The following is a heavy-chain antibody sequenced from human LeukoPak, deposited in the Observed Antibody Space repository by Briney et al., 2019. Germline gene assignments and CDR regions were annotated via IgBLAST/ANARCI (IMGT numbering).Heavy chain of an antibody. J-gene: IGHJ4*02. CDR1: GYTFTGYY. CDR3: ARGSIVGATFHYFDY. Sequence: ASVKVFCKASGYTFTGYYMHWVRQAPGQGLEWMGWINPNSGGTNYAQKFQGRVTMTRDTSISTAYMELSRLRSDDTAVYYCARGSIVGATFHYFDYWGQGTLVTVSS. V-gene: IGHV1-2*02. CDR2: INPNSGGT. D-gene: IGHD1-26*01.